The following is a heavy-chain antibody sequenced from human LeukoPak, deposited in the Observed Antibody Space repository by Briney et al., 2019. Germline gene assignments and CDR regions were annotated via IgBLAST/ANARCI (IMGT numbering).Heavy chain of an antibody. CDR1: GYTLTSYD. CDR3: ARGQYGSGSYYNGEDY. V-gene: IGHV1-8*03. CDR2: MNPNSGNT. D-gene: IGHD3-10*01. J-gene: IGHJ4*02. Sequence: ASVKVSCKASGYTLTSYDINWVRQATGQGLEWMGWMNPNSGNTGYAQKFQGRVTITRNTSISTAYMELSSLRSEDTAVYYCARGQYGSGSYYNGEDYWGQGTLVTVSS.